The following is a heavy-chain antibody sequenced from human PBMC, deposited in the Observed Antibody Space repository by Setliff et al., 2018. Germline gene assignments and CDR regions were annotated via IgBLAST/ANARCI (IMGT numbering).Heavy chain of an antibody. Sequence: PSETLSLTCKVSGGSISGYYLTWIRQPPGKGLEWIGYFHTYGSPHYNPSLKSRGTISLDTSKNQFSLQLSSVTAADTAVYYCARDGLGAFSLRSMDVWGKGTTVTVSS. CDR1: GGSISGYY. D-gene: IGHD3-3*02. CDR2: FHTYGSP. J-gene: IGHJ6*04. CDR3: ARDGLGAFSLRSMDV. V-gene: IGHV4-59*01.